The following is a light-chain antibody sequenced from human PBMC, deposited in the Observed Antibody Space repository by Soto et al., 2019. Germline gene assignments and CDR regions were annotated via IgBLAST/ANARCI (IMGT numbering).Light chain of an antibody. CDR2: DVS. CDR1: SSDVGGYNY. CDR3: SSYAGNYVYV. Sequence: QSVLTQPRSVSGSPGQSVTIPCTGTSSDVGGYNYVSWYQRHAGKGPKLIIYDVSERPSGVPDRFSASKSGNMASLTISGLQAEDEADYYCSSYAGNYVYVFGSGTKVTVL. J-gene: IGLJ1*01. V-gene: IGLV2-11*01.